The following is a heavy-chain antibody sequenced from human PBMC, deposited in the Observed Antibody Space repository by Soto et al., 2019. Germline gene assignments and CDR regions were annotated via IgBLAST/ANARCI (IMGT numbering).Heavy chain of an antibody. Sequence: PGESLKISCKGSGYIFVNYWIVWVRQIPGKGLEWMGIIYPGDSDTRYSPSFQGQVTISADRSSNTAYLQWSSLKASDTAMYYCARYPTLTDYFYYGMDVWGQGTTVTVS. CDR1: GYIFVNYW. CDR3: ARYPTLTDYFYYGMDV. V-gene: IGHV5-51*01. D-gene: IGHD4-17*01. CDR2: IYPGDSDT. J-gene: IGHJ6*02.